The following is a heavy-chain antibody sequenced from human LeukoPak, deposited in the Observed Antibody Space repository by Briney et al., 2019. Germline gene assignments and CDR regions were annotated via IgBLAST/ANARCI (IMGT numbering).Heavy chain of an antibody. Sequence: ASVKVSCKASGYIFIGYYIHWVRQAPGQGLEWMGWINPNRGGTNYAQKFQGRVTMTRDTSISTAYMELRSLRSDDTAVYYCARKYSSSWYSWFDPGGQGTRVSVSS. CDR2: INPNRGGT. J-gene: IGHJ5*02. CDR3: ARKYSSSWYSWFDP. D-gene: IGHD6-13*01. V-gene: IGHV1-2*02. CDR1: GYIFIGYY.